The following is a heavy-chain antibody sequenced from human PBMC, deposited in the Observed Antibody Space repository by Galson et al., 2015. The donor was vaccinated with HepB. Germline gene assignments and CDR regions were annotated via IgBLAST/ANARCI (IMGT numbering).Heavy chain of an antibody. Sequence: CAISGDSVSSNPAVWNWIRQSPSRALGWLGRTYYMSKWYIDYAISVKSRTTINSDTSRNQFSLHLSSVTPEDTAVYYCSYGSDVWGQGTTVIVSS. CDR1: GDSVSSNPAV. CDR3: SYGSDV. CDR2: TYYMSKWYI. J-gene: IGHJ6*02. V-gene: IGHV6-1*01.